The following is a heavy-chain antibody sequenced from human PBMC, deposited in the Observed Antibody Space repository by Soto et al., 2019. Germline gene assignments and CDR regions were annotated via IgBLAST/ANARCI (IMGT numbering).Heavy chain of an antibody. CDR1: GGSISSGGNY. Sequence: QVQLQASGPGLVKPSQTLSLTCTVSGGSISSGGNYWSCSRQHPGKGLEWMGYINYSGGTYYNPSLKSRVTISVDTSKYQFAVKLSSVTASDPAVYYCARDPSVANYWYFDLWGRGTLVTVSS. CDR2: INYSGGT. CDR3: ARDPSVANYWYFDL. J-gene: IGHJ2*01. D-gene: IGHD2-15*01. V-gene: IGHV4-31*03.